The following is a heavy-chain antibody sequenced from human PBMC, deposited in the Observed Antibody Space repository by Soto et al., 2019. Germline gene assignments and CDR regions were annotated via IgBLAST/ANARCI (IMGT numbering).Heavy chain of an antibody. CDR2: IWYDGSNK. D-gene: IGHD6-6*01. Sequence: GGSLRLSCAASGFTFSSYGMHWVRQAPCKGLEWVAVIWYDGSNKYYADSVKGRFTISRDNSKNTLYLQMNSLRAEDTAVYYCARDRIAARHHYSYYSYMDVWAKGTTVTVSS. CDR1: GFTFSSYG. V-gene: IGHV3-33*01. CDR3: ARDRIAARHHYSYYSYMDV. J-gene: IGHJ6*03.